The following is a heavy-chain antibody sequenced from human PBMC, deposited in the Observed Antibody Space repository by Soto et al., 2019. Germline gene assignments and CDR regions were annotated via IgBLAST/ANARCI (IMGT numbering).Heavy chain of an antibody. D-gene: IGHD5-18*01. CDR1: GYTFSSYA. J-gene: IGHJ4*02. Sequence: VQLVQSGAEVKKPGASVKVSCKASGYTFSSYAMHRVHQAPGQRLEWMGWINAGNGHTKYSQKLQGRVTLTRDISANTAYTELSSLRSEDTAVYYWGRDPGYSDGYNWGQGTLVTVSS. V-gene: IGHV1-3*01. CDR2: INAGNGHT. CDR3: GRDPGYSDGYN.